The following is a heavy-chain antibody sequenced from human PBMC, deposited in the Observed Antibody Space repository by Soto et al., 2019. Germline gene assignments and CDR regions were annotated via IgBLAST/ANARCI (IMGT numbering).Heavy chain of an antibody. J-gene: IGHJ6*02. V-gene: IGHV4-59*01. CDR1: RGSIALDS. CDR2: IYHSGST. D-gene: IGHD2-8*01. CDR3: ARAGIVQVSYAMDV. Sequence: LXLTSTVSRGSIALDSWSWIRQSPGKGLDFIGYIYHSGSTNYNPSLKSRVTISMDTSKNQFSLRLSSVTAGDTAVYYCARAGIVQVSYAMDVWGQGTTVTVSS.